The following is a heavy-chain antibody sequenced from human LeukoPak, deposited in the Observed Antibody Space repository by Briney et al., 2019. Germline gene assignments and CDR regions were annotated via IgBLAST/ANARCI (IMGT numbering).Heavy chain of an antibody. CDR1: GGTFSSYA. Sequence: PSVKVSCKASGGTFSSYAISWVRQAPGQGLEWMGWISAYNGNTNYAQKLQGRVTMTTDTSTSTAYMELRSLRSDDTAVYYCARVGDIVVVPATWGQGTLVTVSS. D-gene: IGHD2-2*01. J-gene: IGHJ5*02. V-gene: IGHV1-18*01. CDR3: ARVGDIVVVPAT. CDR2: ISAYNGNT.